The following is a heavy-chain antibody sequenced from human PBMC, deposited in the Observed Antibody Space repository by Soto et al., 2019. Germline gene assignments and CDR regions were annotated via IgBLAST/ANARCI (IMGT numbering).Heavy chain of an antibody. CDR1: GFTFSSYA. CDR2: ISYDGSNK. CDR3: ARDRQMYSSGWYGPDY. D-gene: IGHD6-19*01. Sequence: VGSLRLSCAASGFTFSSYAMHWVRQAPGKGLEWVAVISYDGSNKYYADSVKGRFTISRDNSKNTLYLQMNSLRAEDTAVYYCARDRQMYSSGWYGPDYWGQGTLVTVSS. J-gene: IGHJ4*02. V-gene: IGHV3-30-3*01.